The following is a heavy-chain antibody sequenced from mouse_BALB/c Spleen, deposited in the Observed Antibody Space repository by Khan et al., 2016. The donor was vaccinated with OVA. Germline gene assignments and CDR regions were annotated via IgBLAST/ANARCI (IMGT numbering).Heavy chain of an antibody. J-gene: IGHJ4*01. CDR2: INPGSGSS. CDR1: GYTFTSYW. V-gene: IGHV1S41*01. D-gene: IGHD1-1*01. CDR3: AREDYYCRTCYSLDY. Sequence: DLVKPGASVKLSCKASGYTFTSYWMNWIKQRPGQGLEWIGRINPGSGSSSYNEMFKDKSTLTLDKSSSTAYIQLSSLTSEYSAVYYCAREDYYCRTCYSLDYWGQGTSVTVSA.